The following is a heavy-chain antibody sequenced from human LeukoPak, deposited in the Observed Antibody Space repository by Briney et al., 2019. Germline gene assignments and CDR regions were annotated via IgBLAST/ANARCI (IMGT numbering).Heavy chain of an antibody. V-gene: IGHV3-74*03. Sequence: GGSLRLSCAASGFTFSSTWMHWVRQVPGKELVWVARIESDGRRTTYAESVKGRFTISRDNAKNTLYLEMNGLRVEDTAVYYCARDRYHAIDYWGQGTLVTVSS. CDR1: GFTFSSTW. CDR3: ARDRYHAIDY. D-gene: IGHD2-2*01. J-gene: IGHJ4*02. CDR2: IESDGRRT.